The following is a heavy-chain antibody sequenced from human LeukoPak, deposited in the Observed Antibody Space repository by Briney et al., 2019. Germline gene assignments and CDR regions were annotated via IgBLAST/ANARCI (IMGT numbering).Heavy chain of an antibody. CDR2: ISDGGSDS. Sequence: GGSLRLSCAASGFTFSSYAMTWVRQPPGKGLEWVSGISDGGSDSYYADSVEGRFTISRDDSRNTLDLQMNSLSAEDTAVYYCAKAQISHWCFYLWGRGTLVTVPS. CDR3: AKAQISHWCFYL. CDR1: GFTFSSYA. V-gene: IGHV3-23*01. J-gene: IGHJ2*01.